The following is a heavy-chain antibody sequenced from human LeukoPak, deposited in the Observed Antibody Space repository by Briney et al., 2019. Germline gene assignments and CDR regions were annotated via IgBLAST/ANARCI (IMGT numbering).Heavy chain of an antibody. CDR3: AKDRKYNYDRSGSFIDY. V-gene: IGHV3-9*01. CDR2: ISWNSGSI. Sequence: PGGSLRLSCSASGFTFDDYAIHWVRQAPGKGLEWVSGISWNSGSIAYADSVKGRFTISRDNAKNSLFLQMNSLRAEDTAVYYCAKDRKYNYDRSGSFIDYWGQGTLVTVSS. CDR1: GFTFDDYA. J-gene: IGHJ4*02. D-gene: IGHD3-22*01.